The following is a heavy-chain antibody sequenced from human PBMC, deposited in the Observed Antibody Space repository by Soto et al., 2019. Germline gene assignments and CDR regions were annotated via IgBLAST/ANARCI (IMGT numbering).Heavy chain of an antibody. Sequence: EVQLVESGGGLIQPGGSLRLSFAALGFPVSNNYLGWVRQPPGKGLEGVSVMYSTGITSYADSVKGRFTISRDNSKNTVYLQMNSLRVEDTAVYYCARDHGCRTIGCWGQGTLVTVSS. CDR2: MYSTGIT. CDR3: ARDHGCRTIGC. D-gene: IGHD3-10*01. CDR1: GFPVSNNY. J-gene: IGHJ4*02. V-gene: IGHV3-53*01.